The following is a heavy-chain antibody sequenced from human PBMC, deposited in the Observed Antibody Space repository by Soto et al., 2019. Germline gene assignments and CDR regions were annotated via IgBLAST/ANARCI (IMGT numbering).Heavy chain of an antibody. V-gene: IGHV4-59*01. CDR3: ASLPGGVYGGIFDP. CDR2: IYYSGST. D-gene: IGHD4-17*01. Sequence: QVQLQESGPGLVKPSETLSLTCTVSGGSISNYYWTWIRQPPGKGLEWIGYIYYSGSTNYHPSLTCSVTISVDTHKNQFSLKPRSVTAADPAAYYGASLPGGVYGGIFDPWADGALDTVSS. J-gene: IGHJ5*02. CDR1: GGSISNYY.